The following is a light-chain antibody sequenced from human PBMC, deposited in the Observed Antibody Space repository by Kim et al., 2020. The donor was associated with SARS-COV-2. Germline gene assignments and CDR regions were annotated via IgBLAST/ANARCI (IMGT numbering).Light chain of an antibody. CDR3: QQANNSPLP. V-gene: IGKV1-12*01. J-gene: IGKJ4*01. Sequence: ACVGHRVPNSSRAAQGSRRWLAVSQQTPGIAPELLLFPASILESGLPSSFSGRGSGTDLSLTNSSLQPEYFATYYCQQANNSPLPFGGGTKLEIK. CDR2: PAS. CDR1: QGSRRW.